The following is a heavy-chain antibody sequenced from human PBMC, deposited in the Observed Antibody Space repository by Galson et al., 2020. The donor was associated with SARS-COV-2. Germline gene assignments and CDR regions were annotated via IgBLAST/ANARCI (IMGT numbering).Heavy chain of an antibody. CDR1: GFTFSSYA. J-gene: IGHJ4*02. V-gene: IGHV3-23*01. D-gene: IGHD3-3*01. CDR3: AKDGGLLRYDFGTGYYPYFDY. Sequence: GGSLRLSCAASGFTFSSYAMSWVRQAPGKGLEWVSALSASGGSTYYADSVKGRFTISRDNSKNPLHLQMNSLRAEDTAVYYCAKDGGLLRYDFGTGYYPYFDYWGQGTLVTAPS. CDR2: LSASGGST.